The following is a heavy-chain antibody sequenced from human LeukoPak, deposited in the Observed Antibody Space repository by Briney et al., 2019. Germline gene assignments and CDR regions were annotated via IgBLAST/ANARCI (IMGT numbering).Heavy chain of an antibody. J-gene: IGHJ4*02. CDR2: IYYSGST. CDR3: ARAVGYSGYLVDY. D-gene: IGHD5-12*01. V-gene: IGHV4-59*12. CDR1: GGSISSYY. Sequence: SETLSLTCTVSGGSISSYYWSWIRQPPGKGLEWIGSIYYSGSTYYNPSLKSRVTISVDTSKNQFSLKLSSVTAADTAVYYCARAVGYSGYLVDYWGQGTLVTVSS.